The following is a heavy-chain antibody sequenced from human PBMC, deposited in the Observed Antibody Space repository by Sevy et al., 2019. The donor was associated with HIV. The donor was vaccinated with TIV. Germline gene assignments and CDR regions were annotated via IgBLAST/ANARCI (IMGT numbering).Heavy chain of an antibody. Sequence: ASVKVSCKASGYTFTSYAMNWVRQAPGQGLEWMGWINTNTGNPTYAQGFTGRFVFSLDTSVSTAYLQISSLKAEDTAVYYCATGSNYYDSSGYYSGAYWGQGTLVTISS. J-gene: IGHJ4*02. D-gene: IGHD3-22*01. CDR3: ATGSNYYDSSGYYSGAY. CDR2: INTNTGNP. V-gene: IGHV7-4-1*02. CDR1: GYTFTSYA.